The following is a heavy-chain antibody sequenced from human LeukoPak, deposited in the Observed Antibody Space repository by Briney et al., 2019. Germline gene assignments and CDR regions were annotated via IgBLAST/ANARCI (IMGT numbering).Heavy chain of an antibody. D-gene: IGHD2-2*01. J-gene: IGHJ5*02. Sequence: ASVKVSFKASGGTFISYAISWVRQAPGQGLEWMGGIIPIFGTANYAQKFQGRVTITADESTSTAYMELSSLRSEDTAVYYCARGGRSYCSSTSCYFNNWFDPWGQGTLVTVPS. CDR2: IIPIFGTA. V-gene: IGHV1-69*13. CDR1: GGTFISYA. CDR3: ARGGRSYCSSTSCYFNNWFDP.